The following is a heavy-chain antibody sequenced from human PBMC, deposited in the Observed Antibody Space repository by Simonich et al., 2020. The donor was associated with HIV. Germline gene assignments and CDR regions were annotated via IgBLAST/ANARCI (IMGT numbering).Heavy chain of an antibody. D-gene: IGHD2-2*01. CDR3: ARDGRKGSSTSCSDY. CDR2: ISSSSSYI. Sequence: EVQLVESGGGLVKPGGSLRLSCAASGFTFSSYSMNWVRQAPGKGLEWVSSISSSSSYIYYAVSVKGRFTISRDNAKNSLYLQMNSLRAEDTAVYYCARDGRKGSSTSCSDYWGQGTLVTVSS. CDR1: GFTFSSYS. J-gene: IGHJ4*02. V-gene: IGHV3-21*01.